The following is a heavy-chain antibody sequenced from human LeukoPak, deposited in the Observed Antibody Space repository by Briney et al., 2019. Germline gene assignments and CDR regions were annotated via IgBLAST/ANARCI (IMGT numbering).Heavy chain of an antibody. Sequence: QPGGSLRLSCAASGFTFSTYSMNWVRQAPGKGLEWVSYISSSSSTIYYADSVKGRFTISRDNAKNSLYLQKNSLRDEDTAVYYCASTSSFDYWGQGTLVTVSS. CDR1: GFTFSTYS. CDR3: ASTSSFDY. D-gene: IGHD6-6*01. V-gene: IGHV3-48*02. J-gene: IGHJ4*02. CDR2: ISSSSSTI.